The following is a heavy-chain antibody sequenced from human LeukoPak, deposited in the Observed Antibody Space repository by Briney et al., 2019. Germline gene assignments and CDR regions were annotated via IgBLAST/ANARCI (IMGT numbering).Heavy chain of an antibody. CDR3: ARAPGLGAFDI. J-gene: IGHJ3*02. V-gene: IGHV4-30-2*01. D-gene: IGHD1-14*01. CDR1: GGPISSGGYS. Sequence: TLSLTCAVSGGPISSGGYSWNWIRQPPGKGLKWIGYIYHSGSTSYNPSLKSRVTISVDRSKNQFSPKLSSVTAADTAVYYCARAPGLGAFDIWGQGTMVTVSS. CDR2: IYHSGST.